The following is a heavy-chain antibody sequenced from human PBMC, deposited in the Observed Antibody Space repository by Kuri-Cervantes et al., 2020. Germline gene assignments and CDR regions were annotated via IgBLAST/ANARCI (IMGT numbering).Heavy chain of an antibody. V-gene: IGHV4-30-4*08. J-gene: IGHJ5*02. D-gene: IGHD1-26*01. CDR2: IFYTGNT. CDR1: GGSFSGYF. Sequence: SETLSLTCAVYGGSFSGYFWSWIRQPPGKGLEWIGYIFYTGNTYYSPSLKSRVTISVDTSKNQFSLKLSSVTAADTAVYYCARARFTYYGLVSPWGQGTLVTVSS. CDR3: ARARFTYYGLVSP.